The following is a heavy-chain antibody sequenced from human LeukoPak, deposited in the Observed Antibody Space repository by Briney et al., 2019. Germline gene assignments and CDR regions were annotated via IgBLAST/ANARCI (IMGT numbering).Heavy chain of an antibody. Sequence: GGSLRLSCAASGFTFSSYAMHWVRQAPGKGLEWVAVISYDGSNKYYADSVKGRFTISRDNSKNTLYLQMNSLRAEDTAVYYCARDFCSSTSCYTGDAFDSWGQGTMVTVSS. V-gene: IGHV3-30*01. J-gene: IGHJ3*02. CDR3: ARDFCSSTSCYTGDAFDS. D-gene: IGHD2-2*02. CDR1: GFTFSSYA. CDR2: ISYDGSNK.